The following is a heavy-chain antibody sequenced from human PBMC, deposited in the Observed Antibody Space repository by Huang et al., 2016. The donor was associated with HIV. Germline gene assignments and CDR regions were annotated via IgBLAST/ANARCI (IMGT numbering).Heavy chain of an antibody. CDR2: ISGTSSNI. CDR3: ARTEMEYYYGSSGYYPDY. D-gene: IGHD3-22*01. Sequence: EVQLVESGGALVQPGGSLKLSCVVSGLDFSKYSRNWVRQDPGKGLEWVSYISGTSSNIYYAESVKGRFTISRDNAKNSVFLQMRSLRAEDTALYYCARTEMEYYYGSSGYYPDYWGQGTQVTVSS. CDR1: GLDFSKYS. V-gene: IGHV3-48*01. J-gene: IGHJ4*02.